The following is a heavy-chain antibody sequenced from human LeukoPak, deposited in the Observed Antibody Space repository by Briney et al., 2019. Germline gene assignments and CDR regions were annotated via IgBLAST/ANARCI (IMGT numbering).Heavy chain of an antibody. Sequence: GRSLRLSCAASGFTFDDYAMHWVRQAPGKGLEWVSGISWNSGSIGYADSVKGRFTISRDDAKNSLFLQMNSLRPEDTALYYCAKDKSSGWQYSFDCWGQGTQVSVSA. CDR1: GFTFDDYA. V-gene: IGHV3-9*01. D-gene: IGHD6-19*01. CDR3: AKDKSSGWQYSFDC. J-gene: IGHJ4*02. CDR2: ISWNSGSI.